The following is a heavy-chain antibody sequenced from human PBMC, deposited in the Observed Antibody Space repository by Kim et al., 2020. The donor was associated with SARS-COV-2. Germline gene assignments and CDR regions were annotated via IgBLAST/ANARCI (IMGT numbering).Heavy chain of an antibody. V-gene: IGHV3-30*02. Sequence: ADSGKGRFTINRENSKNTLYLQMNSLRAEDTAVYYWAKHTGYSYGYYFDYWGQGTLVTVSS. D-gene: IGHD5-18*01. CDR3: AKHTGYSYGYYFDY. J-gene: IGHJ4*02.